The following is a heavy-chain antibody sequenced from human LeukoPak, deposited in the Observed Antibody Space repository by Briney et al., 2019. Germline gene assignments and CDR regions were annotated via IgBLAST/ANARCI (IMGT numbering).Heavy chain of an antibody. V-gene: IGHV3-74*01. D-gene: IGHD5-18*01. Sequence: GGSLRLSCAASGFTFSSYAMSWVSQAPGKGLVWVSRINSDGSSTSYADSVKGRFTISRDNAKNTLYLQMNSLRAEDTAVYYCARDNPDGYSYGLDYWGQGTLVTVSS. CDR3: ARDNPDGYSYGLDY. J-gene: IGHJ4*02. CDR2: INSDGSST. CDR1: GFTFSSYA.